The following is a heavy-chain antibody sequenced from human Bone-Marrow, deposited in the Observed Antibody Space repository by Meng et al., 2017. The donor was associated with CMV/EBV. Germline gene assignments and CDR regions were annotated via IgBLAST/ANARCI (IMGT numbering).Heavy chain of an antibody. V-gene: IGHV1-2*02. Sequence: ASEKVSCKASGYTFTGYYMHWVRQAPGQGLEWMGWINPNSGGTNYAQKFQGRVTMTRDTSISTAYMELSRLRSDDTAVYYCARERRRRGGIAAGPLTLYYYYYYGMDVWGQGTTVTVSS. CDR1: GYTFTGYY. CDR2: INPNSGGT. J-gene: IGHJ6*02. CDR3: ARERRRRGGIAAGPLTLYYYYYYGMDV. D-gene: IGHD6-13*01.